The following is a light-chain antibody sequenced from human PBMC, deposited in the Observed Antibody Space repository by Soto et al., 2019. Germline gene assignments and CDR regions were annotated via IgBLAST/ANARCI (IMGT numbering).Light chain of an antibody. V-gene: IGKV3-15*01. CDR3: QHYNNRPLT. Sequence: EIVMTQSPATLSVSPGERATLSCRASQSVRSDLAWYQHKPGQAPRLLIYGASTRATGIPVRFSGSGSGTEFTLTISSLQSEGFAVYYCQHYNNRPLTFGGGTKVDIK. CDR1: QSVRSD. CDR2: GAS. J-gene: IGKJ4*01.